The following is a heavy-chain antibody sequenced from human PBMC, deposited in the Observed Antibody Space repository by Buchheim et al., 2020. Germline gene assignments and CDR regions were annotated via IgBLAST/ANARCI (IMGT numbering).Heavy chain of an antibody. CDR2: IYYSGST. V-gene: IGHV4-39*01. J-gene: IGHJ6*02. CDR3: GRESYYLDYYYGMDV. CDR1: GGSISSSSYY. Sequence: QLQLQESGPGLVKPSETLSLTCTVSGGSISSSSYYWGWIRQPPGKGLEWIGSIYYSGSTYYNPSLKSRVTISVDTSKHQFSLKLSSVTAADTAVYYCGRESYYLDYYYGMDVWGQGTT. D-gene: IGHD1-26*01.